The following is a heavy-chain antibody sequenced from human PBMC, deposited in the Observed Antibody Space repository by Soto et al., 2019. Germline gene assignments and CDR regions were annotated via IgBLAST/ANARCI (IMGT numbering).Heavy chain of an antibody. CDR1: GFTLSAYT. J-gene: IGHJ4*02. CDR3: ARPFIVGSTTLGY. D-gene: IGHD1-26*01. Sequence: VGSLRLSCAASGFTLSAYTINWVRQAPGKGLEWVASITRDSNHIYFADSVKGRFTLSRDNAKSSVYLQMNSLRAEDTAIYFCARPFIVGSTTLGYWGQGTLVTVSS. V-gene: IGHV3-21*01. CDR2: ITRDSNHI.